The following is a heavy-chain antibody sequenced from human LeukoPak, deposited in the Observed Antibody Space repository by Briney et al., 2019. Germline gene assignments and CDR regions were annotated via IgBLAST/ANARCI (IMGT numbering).Heavy chain of an antibody. Sequence: KASETLSLTCTVSGGSIDSSGSYWGWIRQPPGKGLEWTGCVYYGGDAYYNPSLKSRVTISADLSKNQFSLSLISVTAADTALYYCARLFSRGWPYYYGLGAWGQGTTVTVSS. CDR1: GGSIDSSGSY. CDR2: VYYGGDA. V-gene: IGHV4-39*01. CDR3: ARLFSRGWPYYYGLGA. D-gene: IGHD6-19*01. J-gene: IGHJ6*02.